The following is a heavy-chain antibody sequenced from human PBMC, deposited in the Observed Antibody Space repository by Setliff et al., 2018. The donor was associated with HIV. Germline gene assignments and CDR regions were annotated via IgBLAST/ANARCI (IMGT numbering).Heavy chain of an antibody. CDR1: DFTFSSYG. J-gene: IGHJ4*02. D-gene: IGHD3-22*01. CDR2: ISYDGSNK. Sequence: GGSLRLSCAASDFTFSSYGMHWVRQAPGKGLEWVAVISYDGSNKYYADSVKGRFTISRDNSKNTLYLQMNSLRVEDTAVYYCARETMYDSRGNLSHYFDYWGQGTPVTVSS. V-gene: IGHV3-30*19. CDR3: ARETMYDSRGNLSHYFDY.